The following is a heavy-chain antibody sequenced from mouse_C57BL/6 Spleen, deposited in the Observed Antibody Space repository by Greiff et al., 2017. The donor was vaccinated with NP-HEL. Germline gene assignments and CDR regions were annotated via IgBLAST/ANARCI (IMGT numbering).Heavy chain of an antibody. CDR3: ARDDGNYEFAY. Sequence: DVKLVESGGGLVKPGGSLKLSCAASGFTFSSYAMSWVRQTPEKRLEWVATISDGGSYTYYPDNVKGRFTISRDNAKNNLYLQMSHLKSEDTAMYYCARDDGNYEFAYWGQGTLVTVSA. CDR1: GFTFSSYA. V-gene: IGHV5-4*01. D-gene: IGHD2-1*01. CDR2: ISDGGSYT. J-gene: IGHJ3*01.